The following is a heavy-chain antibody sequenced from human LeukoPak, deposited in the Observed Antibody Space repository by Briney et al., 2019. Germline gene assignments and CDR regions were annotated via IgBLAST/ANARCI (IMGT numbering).Heavy chain of an antibody. V-gene: IGHV7-4-1*02. CDR3: ARDQDYYGSGSCYDY. J-gene: IGHJ4*02. CDR2: INTNTGNP. D-gene: IGHD3-10*01. CDR1: GYTFTNYA. Sequence: ASVKVSCKASGYTFTNYAMNWVRQAPGQGLEWMGWINTNTGNPTYAQGFTGRFVFSLDTSVSAAYLQISGLKAEDTAVYYCARDQDYYGSGSCYDYWGQGTLVTVSS.